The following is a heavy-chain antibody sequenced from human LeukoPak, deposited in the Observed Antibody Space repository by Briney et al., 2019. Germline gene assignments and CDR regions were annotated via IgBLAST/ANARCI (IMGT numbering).Heavy chain of an antibody. Sequence: GGSLRLSCAASGFIFSNYGMHWVRQAPGKGLEWVAVISYEGSNTYHVDPVRGRFTISRDNSKNTLYLQINSLRAEDTAVYYCAKGTYYDMLTGPNWFDPWGQGTLVTVSS. CDR1: GFIFSNYG. CDR3: AKGTYYDMLTGPNWFDP. D-gene: IGHD3-9*01. V-gene: IGHV3-30*18. CDR2: ISYEGSNT. J-gene: IGHJ5*02.